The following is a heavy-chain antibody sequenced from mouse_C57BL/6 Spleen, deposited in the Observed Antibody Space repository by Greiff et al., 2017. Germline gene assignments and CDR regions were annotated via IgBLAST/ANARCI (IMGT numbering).Heavy chain of an antibody. V-gene: IGHV1-64*01. D-gene: IGHD4-1*01. CDR3: ARCSWEYFDY. J-gene: IGHJ2*03. CDR1: GYTFTSYW. Sequence: QVQLQQPGAELVKPGASVKLSCTASGYTFTSYWMPWVKQRPGQGLEWIGMIHPNSGSTNYNEKFKSKATLTVDKSSSNAYMQISSLTSEDSAVYYGARCSWEYFDYWGQGTSLTVSS. CDR2: IHPNSGST.